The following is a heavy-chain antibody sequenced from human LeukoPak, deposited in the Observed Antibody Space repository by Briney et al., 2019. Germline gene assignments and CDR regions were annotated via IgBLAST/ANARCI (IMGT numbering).Heavy chain of an antibody. CDR1: GFTFSSYW. Sequence: PGGSLRLSCAASGFTFSSYWMNWVRQAPGKGLEWVSSISSSSSYIYYADSVKGRFTISRDNAKNSLYLQMNSLRAEDTAVYYCARARYETRIWPKSRYDYYHYMDVWGKGTTVTVSS. J-gene: IGHJ6*03. D-gene: IGHD3-3*01. CDR3: ARARYETRIWPKSRYDYYHYMDV. CDR2: ISSSSSYI. V-gene: IGHV3-21*01.